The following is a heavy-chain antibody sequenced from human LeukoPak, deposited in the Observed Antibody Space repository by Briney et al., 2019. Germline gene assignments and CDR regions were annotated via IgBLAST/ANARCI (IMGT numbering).Heavy chain of an antibody. CDR1: GFTFSSYA. V-gene: IGHV3-23*01. CDR2: ISGSGGST. CDR3: AKDGGSLWNAFDI. Sequence: PGGSLRLSCAASGFTFSSYAMSWVRQAPGKGLEWVPAISGSGGSTYYADSVKGRFTISRDNSKNTLYLQMNSLRAEDTAVYYCAKDGGSLWNAFDIWGQGTMVTVSS. D-gene: IGHD3-16*01. J-gene: IGHJ3*02.